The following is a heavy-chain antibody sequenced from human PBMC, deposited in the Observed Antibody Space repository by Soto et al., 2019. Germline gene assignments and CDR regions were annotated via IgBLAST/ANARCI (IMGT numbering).Heavy chain of an antibody. CDR1: GYTFTGYY. Sequence: ASVKVSCKASGYTFTGYYMHWVRQAPGQGLEWMGWINPNSGGTNYAQKFQGWVTMTRDTSISTAYMELSRLRSDDTAVYYCARAGSGYDYIWGSYRYNWFDPWGQGTLVTVSS. CDR2: INPNSGGT. V-gene: IGHV1-2*04. CDR3: ARAGSGYDYIWGSYRYNWFDP. J-gene: IGHJ5*02. D-gene: IGHD3-16*02.